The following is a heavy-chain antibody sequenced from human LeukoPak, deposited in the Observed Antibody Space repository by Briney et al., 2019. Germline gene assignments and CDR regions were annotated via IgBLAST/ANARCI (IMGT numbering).Heavy chain of an antibody. CDR2: IYYSGST. CDR3: ARDYDYVWGSYRDAFDI. Sequence: SETLSLTCTVSGGSISSYYWSWIRQPPGKGLEWIGYIYYSGSTNYKPSLKSRVTISVDTSKNQFSLKLNSVTAADTAVYYCARDYDYVWGSYRDAFDIWGQGTMVTVSS. J-gene: IGHJ3*02. CDR1: GGSISSYY. V-gene: IGHV4-59*01. D-gene: IGHD3-16*02.